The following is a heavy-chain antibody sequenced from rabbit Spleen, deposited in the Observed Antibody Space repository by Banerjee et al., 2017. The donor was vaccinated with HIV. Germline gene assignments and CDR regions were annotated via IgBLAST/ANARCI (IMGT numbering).Heavy chain of an antibody. V-gene: IGHV1S47*01. CDR3: ARAIVPWLGLTRLDL. CDR2: IYPVFGIT. Sequence: QEQLKETGGGLVQPGGSLTLSCKASGIDLISNAMSWVRQAPGKGLEWIGDIYPVFGITNYANWMKGRFTISSDNAQSTVDLKMTSLTAADTATYFCARAIVPWLGLTRLDLWGQGTLVTVS. D-gene: IGHD4-1*01. J-gene: IGHJ3*01. CDR1: GIDLISNA.